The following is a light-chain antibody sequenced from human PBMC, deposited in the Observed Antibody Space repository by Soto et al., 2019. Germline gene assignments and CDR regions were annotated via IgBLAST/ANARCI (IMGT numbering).Light chain of an antibody. CDR2: GAS. CDR1: QSVSSN. CDR3: QQYNNWPRT. J-gene: IGKJ1*01. Sequence: EIVMTQSPATLSVSPGGGATLSCRASQSVSSNLAWYQQKPGQAPRLIIYGASTRATGIPARFSGSGSGTEFTLTISSLQSEDVAVYYCQQYNNWPRTFGQGTKVDIK. V-gene: IGKV3-15*01.